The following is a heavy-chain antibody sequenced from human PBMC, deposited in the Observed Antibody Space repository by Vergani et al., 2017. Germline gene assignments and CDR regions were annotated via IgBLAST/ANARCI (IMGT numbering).Heavy chain of an antibody. D-gene: IGHD3-16*01. V-gene: IGHV4-39*07. CDR3: ARGRIKFGIDY. CDR1: GGSISSGSYY. J-gene: IGHJ4*02. CDR2: INHSGST. Sequence: QVQLQESGPGLVKPSQTLSLTCTVSGGSISSGSYYWSWIRQPPGKGLEWIGEINHSGSTNYNPSLKSRVTISVDTSKNQFSLKLSSVTAADTAVYYCARGRIKFGIDYWGQGTLVTVSS.